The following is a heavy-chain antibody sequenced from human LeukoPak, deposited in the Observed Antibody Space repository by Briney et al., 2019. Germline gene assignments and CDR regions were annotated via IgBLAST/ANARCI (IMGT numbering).Heavy chain of an antibody. Sequence: GGSLRLSCAASGFTLSNYSMNWLRQAPGKGLEWVSYISITSSTIYHADSVKGRFTISRDNSKNTLYLQMNSLRAEDTAVYYCAKPGVLRYFDWLLYFDYWGQGTLVTVSS. CDR1: GFTLSNYS. V-gene: IGHV3-48*01. D-gene: IGHD3-9*01. CDR3: AKPGVLRYFDWLLYFDY. CDR2: ISITSSTI. J-gene: IGHJ4*02.